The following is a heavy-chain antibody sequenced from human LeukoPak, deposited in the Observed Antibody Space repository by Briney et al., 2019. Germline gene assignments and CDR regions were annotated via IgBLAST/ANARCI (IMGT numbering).Heavy chain of an antibody. V-gene: IGHV1-46*01. CDR3: ARDRVGVVVPAAMPID. CDR1: GYTFTSYY. D-gene: IGHD2-2*01. J-gene: IGHJ4*02. CDR2: INPGGGST. Sequence: ASVKVSCKASGYTFTSYYMHWVRQAPGQGLEWMGIINPGGGSTSYAQKFQGRVTMTRDTSTSTVYMELSSLRSEDTAVYYCARDRVGVVVPAAMPIDWGQGTLVTVSS.